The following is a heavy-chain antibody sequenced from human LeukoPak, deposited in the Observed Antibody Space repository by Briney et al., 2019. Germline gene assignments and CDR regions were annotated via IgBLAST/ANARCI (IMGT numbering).Heavy chain of an antibody. D-gene: IGHD3-22*01. V-gene: IGHV1-2*02. CDR1: GYTFTDYY. Sequence: VASVKVSCKGSGYTFTDYYMHWARQAPGQGLEWMGWIYPNRGGTSYAQKFQGRVTMTRDTSINTAYMELSRLRSDDTAVYYCARAYDGSGNLDYWGQGTLVTVSS. CDR3: ARAYDGSGNLDY. CDR2: IYPNRGGT. J-gene: IGHJ4*02.